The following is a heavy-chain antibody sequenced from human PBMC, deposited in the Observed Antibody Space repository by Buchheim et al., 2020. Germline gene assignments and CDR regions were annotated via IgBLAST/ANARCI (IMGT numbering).Heavy chain of an antibody. CDR2: LKEDGSEK. Sequence: EVQLVESGGGLVQRGGSLRLSCAASGFRFNTWLSWVRQAPGKGLEWVATLKEDGSEKYYVDSVKERVTISRDDAKTSMFLQMNSLRVEDTAVYYCASGPGVLRMDVWGQGT. D-gene: IGHD4/OR15-4a*01. CDR3: ASGPGVLRMDV. V-gene: IGHV3-7*01. J-gene: IGHJ6*02. CDR1: GFRFNTW.